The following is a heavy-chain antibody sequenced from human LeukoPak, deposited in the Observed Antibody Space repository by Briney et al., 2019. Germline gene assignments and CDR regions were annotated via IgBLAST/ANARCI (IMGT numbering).Heavy chain of an antibody. CDR3: ARGARAGYNLEPFDY. Sequence: SETLSLTCTVSGGSMSSYYWSWIRQPPGKGLEWIGYIYYSGSTKYNPSLKSRVTISVDTSKNQFSLKLSSVTAADTAVYYCARGARAGYNLEPFDYWGQGTLVTVPS. CDR2: IYYSGST. D-gene: IGHD5-24*01. V-gene: IGHV4-59*08. CDR1: GGSMSSYY. J-gene: IGHJ4*02.